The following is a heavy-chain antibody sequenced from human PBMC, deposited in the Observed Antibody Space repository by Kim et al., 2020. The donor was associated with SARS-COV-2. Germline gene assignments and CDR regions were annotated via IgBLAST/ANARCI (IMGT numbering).Heavy chain of an antibody. CDR3: ERARVSAMIVVGSFDY. CDR2: IYYSGST. V-gene: IGHV4-31*03. J-gene: IGHJ4*02. D-gene: IGHD3-22*01. CDR1: GGSISSGGYY. Sequence: SETLSLTCTVSGGSISSGGYYWSWIRQHPGKGLEWIGYIYYSGSTYYNPSLKSRVTISVDTSKNQFSLKLSSVTAADTAVYYCERARVSAMIVVGSFDYLGQGTLVTVSS.